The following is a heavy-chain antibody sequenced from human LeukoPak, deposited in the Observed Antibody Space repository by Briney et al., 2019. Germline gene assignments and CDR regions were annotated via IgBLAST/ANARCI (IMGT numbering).Heavy chain of an antibody. D-gene: IGHD1-20*01. CDR1: GYTFTIYD. Sequence: ASVKVSCKASGYTFTIYDINWVRQATGQGLEWMGWMNPNSGNTGYAQRFQGRVTMTTDTSTSTAYMELRSLRSDDTAVYYCARASTHRYNWKSGQLNDAFDIWGQGTMVTVSS. CDR2: MNPNSGNT. V-gene: IGHV1-8*02. J-gene: IGHJ3*02. CDR3: ARASTHRYNWKSGQLNDAFDI.